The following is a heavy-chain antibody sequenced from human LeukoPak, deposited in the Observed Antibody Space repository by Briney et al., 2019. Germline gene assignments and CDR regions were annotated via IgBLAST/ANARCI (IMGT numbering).Heavy chain of an antibody. CDR3: AGNPYYFDY. D-gene: IGHD1-14*01. J-gene: IGHJ4*02. V-gene: IGHV3-30-3*01. Sequence: GGPLRLSCAASGFTFSSYAMHWVRQAPGKGLEWVAVISYDGSNKYYADSVKGRFTISRDNSKNTLYLQMNSLRAEDTAVYYCAGNPYYFDYWGQGTLVTVSS. CDR1: GFTFSSYA. CDR2: ISYDGSNK.